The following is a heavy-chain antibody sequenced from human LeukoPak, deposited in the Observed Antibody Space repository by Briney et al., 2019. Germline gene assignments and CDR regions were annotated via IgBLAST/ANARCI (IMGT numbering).Heavy chain of an antibody. CDR2: VYDNGDT. Sequence: SGTLPLTLIVSRGSIIGYLWPWLRQPPAKGVEWMGYVYDNGDTSYHPSFTGRVYISVAMSKKQFSLKLTSVLAADTAEYYCARQSDYDIDTSHYMDVWGKGTTVTVSS. CDR3: ARQSDYDIDTSHYMDV. CDR1: RGSIIGYL. V-gene: IGHV4-59*01. D-gene: IGHD3-22*01. J-gene: IGHJ6*03.